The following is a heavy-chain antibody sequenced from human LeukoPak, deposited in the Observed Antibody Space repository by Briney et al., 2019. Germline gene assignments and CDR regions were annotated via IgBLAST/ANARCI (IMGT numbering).Heavy chain of an antibody. J-gene: IGHJ6*03. Sequence: ASVKVSCKASGGTFSSYAISWVRQAPGQGLEWMGGIIPIFGTANYAQKFQGRVTITTDESTSTAYMELSSLRSEDTAVYYCARVVPATSYYYYMDVWGKGTTVTVSS. CDR3: ARVVPATSYYYYMDV. CDR2: IIPIFGTA. D-gene: IGHD2-2*01. V-gene: IGHV1-69*05. CDR1: GGTFSSYA.